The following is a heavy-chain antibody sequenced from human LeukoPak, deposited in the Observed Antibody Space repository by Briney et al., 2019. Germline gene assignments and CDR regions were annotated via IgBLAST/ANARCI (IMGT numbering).Heavy chain of an antibody. J-gene: IGHJ4*02. CDR2: ITSDGSGT. D-gene: IGHD3-3*01. CDR3: GRGVVGLF. CDR1: GFTFSNYE. Sequence: GGSLRLSCAASGFTFSNYEMNWVRQAPGKGLVWVSRITSDGSGTTYADSVKGRFTISRDNAKNTLYLQMNSLRAEDTAVYYCGRGVVGLFGGQGTLVTVSS. V-gene: IGHV3-74*01.